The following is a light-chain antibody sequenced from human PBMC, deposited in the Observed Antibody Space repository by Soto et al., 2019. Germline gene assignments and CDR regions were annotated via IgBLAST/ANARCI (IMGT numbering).Light chain of an antibody. CDR2: DVS. J-gene: IGLJ2*01. V-gene: IGLV2-14*01. CDR3: SSYTSSRDVV. Sequence: QSALTQPASVSGSPGQSITISCTGTSSDVGGYNYVSWYQQHPGKAPKLMIYDVSNRPSGVSNRFSGSKSGSTASLTISGLQAEDEADYYCSSYTSSRDVVFGGGTKLTVL. CDR1: SSDVGGYNY.